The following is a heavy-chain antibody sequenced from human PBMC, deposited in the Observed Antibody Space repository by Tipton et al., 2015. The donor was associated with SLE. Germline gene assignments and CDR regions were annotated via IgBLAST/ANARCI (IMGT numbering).Heavy chain of an antibody. CDR2: FYHRGTT. CDR1: GVSINSFY. V-gene: IGHV4-59*12. D-gene: IGHD3-3*01. Sequence: TLSLTCTVSGVSINSFYWSWIRQPPGKGLEWIGNFYHRGTTYYNPSLKSRVTISADTSKNQFSLKLTSVTAADTAMYFCARGFFHDYWSAEQGRKSFYFDNWGQGALVTASS. J-gene: IGHJ4*02. CDR3: ARGFFHDYWSAEQGRKSFYFDN.